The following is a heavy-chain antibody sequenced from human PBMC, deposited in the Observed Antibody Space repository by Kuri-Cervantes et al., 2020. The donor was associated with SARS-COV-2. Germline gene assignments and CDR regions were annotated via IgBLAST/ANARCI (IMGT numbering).Heavy chain of an antibody. V-gene: IGHV4-39*01. CDR1: GGSISSRNYS. CDR3: ASILGRPMNSSSWIIYYYYMDV. CDR2: IYYSGST. Sequence: ESLEISWTVPGGSISSRNYSWGWIRQPPGKGLEWIGSIYYSGSTYYNPSLKSRVTISVDTSKNHFSLKLSSVTAADTAVYYCASILGRPMNSSSWIIYYYYMDVWGKGTTVTVSS. D-gene: IGHD6-13*01. J-gene: IGHJ6*03.